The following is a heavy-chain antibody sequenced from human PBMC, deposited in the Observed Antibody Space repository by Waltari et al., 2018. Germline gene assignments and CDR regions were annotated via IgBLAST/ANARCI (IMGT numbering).Heavy chain of an antibody. CDR3: AKYCIYASCPAGAYYGMDV. J-gene: IGHJ6*02. Sequence: EVQLLESGGGLVQPGGSLRVSCAASGFTFSPSAMSLVRPTPGKGLEWVSAISYSGVKTYYADSVKGRFTISRDNSKNTLYLQMNSLRAEDTAVYYCAKYCIYASCPAGAYYGMDVWGQGTTVTVSS. CDR1: GFTFSPSA. V-gene: IGHV3-23*01. CDR2: ISYSGVKT. D-gene: IGHD2-2*01.